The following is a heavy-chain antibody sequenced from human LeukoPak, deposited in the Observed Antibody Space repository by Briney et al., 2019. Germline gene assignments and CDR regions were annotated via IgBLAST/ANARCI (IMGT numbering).Heavy chain of an antibody. V-gene: IGHV1-8*01. D-gene: IGHD3-16*01. CDR3: ARGLRLGETHSTDFDY. CDR1: GYTFTSYD. J-gene: IGHJ4*02. CDR2: MNPNSGNT. Sequence: ASVRVSCKASGYTFTSYDINWVRQATGQGLEWMGWMNPNSGNTGYAQKFQGRVTMTRNTSISTAYMELSSLRSEDTAVYYCARGLRLGETHSTDFDYWGQGTLVTVSS.